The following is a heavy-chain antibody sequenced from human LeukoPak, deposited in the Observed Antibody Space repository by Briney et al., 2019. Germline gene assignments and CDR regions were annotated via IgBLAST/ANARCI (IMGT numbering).Heavy chain of an antibody. Sequence: SQTLSLTCAISGDSVSSNSAAWNWIRQSPSRGLEWLGRTYYRSKWYNDYAVSVKSRITINPDTSKNQFSLQLNSVTPEDTAVYYCARSEWRWLQFGSSWFDPWGQGTLVTVSS. CDR1: GDSVSSNSAA. CDR2: TYYRSKWYN. CDR3: ARSEWRWLQFGSSWFDP. D-gene: IGHD5-24*01. J-gene: IGHJ5*02. V-gene: IGHV6-1*01.